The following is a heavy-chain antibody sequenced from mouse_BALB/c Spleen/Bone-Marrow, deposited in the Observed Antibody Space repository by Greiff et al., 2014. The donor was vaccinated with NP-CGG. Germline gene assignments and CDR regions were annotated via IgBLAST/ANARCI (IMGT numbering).Heavy chain of an antibody. CDR1: GHTFTDYA. Sequence: VQLQQSGPELVRPGVSVKISCKGSGHTFTDYAMHWVKQSHAKSLEWIGVINTYSGNTNYNQNFKGKATMTVDKFSSTAFMELARLTYEDSAIYYCAREGYASTAWFAYWGQGTLVTVSA. CDR2: INTYSGNT. D-gene: IGHD1-1*01. CDR3: AREGYASTAWFAY. V-gene: IGHV1-67*01. J-gene: IGHJ3*01.